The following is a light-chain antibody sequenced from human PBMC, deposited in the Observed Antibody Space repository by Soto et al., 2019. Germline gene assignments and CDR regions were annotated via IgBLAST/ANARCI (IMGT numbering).Light chain of an antibody. CDR1: QSLTTTF. V-gene: IGKV3-20*01. CDR3: QQYDTSPLT. Sequence: ENVLTQSPGTLSLSPGERATLSCRASQSLTTTFLAWYQQKPGQAPRLLIYSASDRATGIPDRFRGSGSGTEFTLTISRLEPEDFAVYYCQQYDTSPLTFGGGTKVEIK. J-gene: IGKJ4*01. CDR2: SAS.